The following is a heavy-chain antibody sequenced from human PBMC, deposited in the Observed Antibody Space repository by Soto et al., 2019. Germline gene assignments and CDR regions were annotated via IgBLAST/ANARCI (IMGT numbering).Heavy chain of an antibody. V-gene: IGHV3-74*01. D-gene: IGHD6-19*01. Sequence: PGESLKISCAASGFAFISYWMHWVLQAPGKGLVWVSRINSDGSSTTYADSVKGRFTISRDNAKNTLYLQMNSLRAEDTAVYYCVRSEGGWETYWGQGTLVTVSS. J-gene: IGHJ4*02. CDR2: INSDGSST. CDR1: GFAFISYW. CDR3: VRSEGGWETY.